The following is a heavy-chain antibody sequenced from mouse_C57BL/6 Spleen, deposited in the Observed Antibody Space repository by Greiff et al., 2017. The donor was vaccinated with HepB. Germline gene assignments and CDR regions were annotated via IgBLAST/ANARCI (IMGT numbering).Heavy chain of an antibody. Sequence: EVKLVESGPELVKPGASVKISCKASGYSFTDYNMNWVKQSNGKSLEWIGVINPNYGTTSYNQKFKGKATLTVDQSSSTAYIQLNSLTSEDSAVYYCARKGMDDYDWYFDVWGTGTTVTVSS. CDR1: GYSFTDYN. D-gene: IGHD2-4*01. CDR2: INPNYGTT. J-gene: IGHJ1*03. CDR3: ARKGMDDYDWYFDV. V-gene: IGHV1-39*01.